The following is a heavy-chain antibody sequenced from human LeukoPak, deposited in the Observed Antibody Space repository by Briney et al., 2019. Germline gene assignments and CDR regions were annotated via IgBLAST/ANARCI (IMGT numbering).Heavy chain of an antibody. Sequence: HSGGSLRLSCAASGFVFRNYFMSWVRQAPGKGLEWVASIKNDGSEKYYVDSVRGRYTISRDNIKNSLYLQMSSLRAEDTAVYYCATDRGWRTSGYYLYYFEYWGQGTLVTFSS. CDR1: GFVFRNYF. J-gene: IGHJ4*02. CDR2: IKNDGSEK. D-gene: IGHD3-3*01. CDR3: ATDRGWRTSGYYLYYFEY. V-gene: IGHV3-7*01.